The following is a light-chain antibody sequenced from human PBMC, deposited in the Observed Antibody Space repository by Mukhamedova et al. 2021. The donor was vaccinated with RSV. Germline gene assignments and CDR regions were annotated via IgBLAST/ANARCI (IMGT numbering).Light chain of an antibody. Sequence: ITVSCTGTNSDIGGQNYVSWYQQYPGKAPKLIIYEVSFRPTGISSRFSGSKSGNTASLTISGLQAEDEADYYCSSCPTSNSILFG. V-gene: IGLV2-14*01. CDR1: NSDIGGQNY. J-gene: IGLJ1*01. CDR3: SSCPTSNSIL. CDR2: EVS.